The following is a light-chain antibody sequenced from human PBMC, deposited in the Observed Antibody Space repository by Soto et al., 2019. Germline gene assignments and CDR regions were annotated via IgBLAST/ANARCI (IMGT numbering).Light chain of an antibody. CDR1: SNYVGGYDY. V-gene: IGLV2-14*01. Sequence: QSALTQPASVSGSPGQSITIPCTGTSNYVGGYDYVSWYQQHPGKAPKFMIYEVSDRPSGVSPRFSGSKSGNTASLTISGLQTEDEADYYCISYTSISTYVFGTGTKLTVL. CDR2: EVS. J-gene: IGLJ1*01. CDR3: ISYTSISTYV.